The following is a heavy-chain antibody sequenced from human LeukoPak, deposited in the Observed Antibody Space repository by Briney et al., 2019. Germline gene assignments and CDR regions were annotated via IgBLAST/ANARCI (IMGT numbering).Heavy chain of an antibody. Sequence: SETLSLTCTVSGGSISSYYWSWIRQPPGKGLEWIGYIYYSGSTNYNPSLKSRVTISVDTSKNQFSLNLSSVTAADTAVYYCARDGYNYGLDPWGQGTLVTVSS. CDR1: GGSISSYY. V-gene: IGHV4-59*01. CDR3: ARDGYNYGLDP. D-gene: IGHD5-24*01. CDR2: IYYSGST. J-gene: IGHJ5*02.